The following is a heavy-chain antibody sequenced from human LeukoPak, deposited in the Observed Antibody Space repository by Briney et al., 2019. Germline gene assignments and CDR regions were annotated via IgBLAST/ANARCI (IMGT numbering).Heavy chain of an antibody. CDR1: GFPFSSYA. J-gene: IGHJ4*02. D-gene: IGHD3-3*01. Sequence: GGSLRLSCAASGFPFSSYAMSWVRQAPGKGLEWVSAISGSGGSTYYADSVKGRFTISRDNSKNTLYLQMNSLRAEDTAVYYCAKDRPYTTITIFGVVISRSFDYWGQGTLVTVSS. V-gene: IGHV3-23*01. CDR2: ISGSGGST. CDR3: AKDRPYTTITIFGVVISRSFDY.